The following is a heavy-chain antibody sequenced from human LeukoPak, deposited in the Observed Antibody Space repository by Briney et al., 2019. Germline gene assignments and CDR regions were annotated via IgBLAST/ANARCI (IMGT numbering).Heavy chain of an antibody. CDR3: ARGRENFDY. CDR2: ISYDGSNK. V-gene: IGHV3-30*03. CDR1: GFTFSSYG. Sequence: PGGSLRLSCAASGFTFSSYGMHWVRQAPGKGLEWVAVISYDGSNKYYADSVKGRFTISRDNSKNTLYLQMNSLRAEDTAVYYCARGRENFDYWGQGTLVTVSS. J-gene: IGHJ4*02. D-gene: IGHD3-10*01.